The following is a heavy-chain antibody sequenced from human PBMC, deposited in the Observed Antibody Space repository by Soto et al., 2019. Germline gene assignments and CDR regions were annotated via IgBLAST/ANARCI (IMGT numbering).Heavy chain of an antibody. J-gene: IGHJ4*02. D-gene: IGHD6-19*01. CDR2: IKGDGSEK. V-gene: IGHV3-7*04. CDR3: VRSSGWNIDF. Sequence: EVQLLESGGGLVQPGGSLRLSCAASESTLSNHWFNWVRQAPGKGLEWVANIKGDGSEKNYVDSVRGRFTISRDNAKNSQYLQMNGFRAAETAVYYGVRSSGWNIDFGGQGTLVTVSS. CDR1: ESTLSNHW.